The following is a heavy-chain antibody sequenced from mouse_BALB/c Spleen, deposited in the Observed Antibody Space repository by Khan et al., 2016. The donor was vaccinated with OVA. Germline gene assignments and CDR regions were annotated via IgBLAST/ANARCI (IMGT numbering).Heavy chain of an antibody. V-gene: IGHV2-2*02. CDR3: ARRGGLGRGYAMDY. CDR2: IWSGGSA. Sequence: QVQLQQSGPGLVQPSQSLSITCTVSAFSLTNYAVHWVRQSPGKGLEWLGVIWSGGSADYNAAFISRLSITKDNSKSQVFFEMNSLQPNDTAIYXGARRGGLGRGYAMDYWGQGTSVTVSS. CDR1: AFSLTNYA. J-gene: IGHJ4*01. D-gene: IGHD4-1*01.